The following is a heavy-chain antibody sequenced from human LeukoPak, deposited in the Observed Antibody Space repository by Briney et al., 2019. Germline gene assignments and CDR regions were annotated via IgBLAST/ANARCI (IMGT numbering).Heavy chain of an antibody. CDR1: GGSISSYY. J-gene: IGHJ6*03. V-gene: IGHV4-59*01. CDR2: IYYTGST. Sequence: SETLXXTCTVSGGSISSYYWSWIRQPPGKGLEWIGYIYYTGSTNYNPSLKSRVTISVDTSKNQFSLKLSSVTAADTAVDYCXXXSXXXXRWYGNYYYYMDVWGKGTTVTISS. D-gene: IGHD6-13*01. CDR3: XXXSXXXXRWYGNYYYYMDV.